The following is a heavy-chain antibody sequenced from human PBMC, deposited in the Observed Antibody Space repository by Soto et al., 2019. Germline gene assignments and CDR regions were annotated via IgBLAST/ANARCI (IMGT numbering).Heavy chain of an antibody. CDR2: ISSSGVST. V-gene: IGHV3-64D*06. CDR3: AKDRYIDY. Sequence: QPGGSLRLSCSVFGFTFSSYAMHWVRQAPGKGLQYVSSISSSGVSTYYADSVKGRFTISRDNSKNMLYLQMSSLRAEDTAVYYCAKDRYIDYWGQGTLVTVSS. CDR1: GFTFSSYA. J-gene: IGHJ4*03.